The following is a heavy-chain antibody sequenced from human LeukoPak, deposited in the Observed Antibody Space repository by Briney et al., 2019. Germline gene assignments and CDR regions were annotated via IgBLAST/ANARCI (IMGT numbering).Heavy chain of an antibody. CDR2: IKQDGSEK. D-gene: IGHD2-2*02. Sequence: PGGSLRLSCAASGFTFSSYWMSWVRQAPGKGLEWVANIKQDGSEKYYVDSVKGRFTISRDNAKNSLYLQMNSLRAEDTAVYYCAREGIVVVPAAIRDYYYYYMDVWGKGTTVTVSS. V-gene: IGHV3-7*01. CDR1: GFTFSSYW. CDR3: AREGIVVVPAAIRDYYYYYMDV. J-gene: IGHJ6*03.